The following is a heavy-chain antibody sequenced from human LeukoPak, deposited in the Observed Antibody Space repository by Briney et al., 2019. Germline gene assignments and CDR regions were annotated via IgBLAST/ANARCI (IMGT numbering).Heavy chain of an antibody. CDR2: INHNGNVN. V-gene: IGHV3-7*01. CDR1: GFTFSSYW. CDR3: ARERSDYGDYWSDAFDI. Sequence: PGGSLRLSCAASGFTFSSYWMNWARQAPGKGLEWVASINHNGNVNYYVDSVKGRFTISRDNAKNSLYLQMNSLRDEDTAVYYCARERSDYGDYWSDAFDIWGQGTMVTVSS. D-gene: IGHD4-17*01. J-gene: IGHJ3*02.